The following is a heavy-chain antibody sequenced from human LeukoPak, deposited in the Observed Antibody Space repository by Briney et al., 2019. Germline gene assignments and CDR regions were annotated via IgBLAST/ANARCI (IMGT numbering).Heavy chain of an antibody. CDR3: AKDASDYYGSGSVPYYFDY. Sequence: PGGSLRLSCAASGFTFSRYWMSWVRQAPGKGLEWVAVISYDGSNKYYADSVKGRFTISRDNSKNTLYLQMNSQRAEDTAVYYCAKDASDYYGSGSVPYYFDYWGQGTLVTVSS. V-gene: IGHV3-30*18. D-gene: IGHD3-10*01. CDR2: ISYDGSNK. J-gene: IGHJ4*02. CDR1: GFTFSRYW.